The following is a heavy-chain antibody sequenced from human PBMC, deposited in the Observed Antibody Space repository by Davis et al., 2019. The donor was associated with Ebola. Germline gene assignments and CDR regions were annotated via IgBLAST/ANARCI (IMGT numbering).Heavy chain of an antibody. CDR2: MKPYSGNT. V-gene: IGHV1-8*01. J-gene: IGHJ4*02. D-gene: IGHD3-10*01. CDR3: ARGYGPKCRGGTCVNDS. CDR1: GYIFSNYD. Sequence: ASVKVSCKASGYIFSNYDINWVRQASGQGLEWMGWMKPYSGNTGYVEKFKGRVTMTRNPSISKAYMELSSLRIDDTAVYYCARGYGPKCRGGTCVNDSWGQGTLVTVSS.